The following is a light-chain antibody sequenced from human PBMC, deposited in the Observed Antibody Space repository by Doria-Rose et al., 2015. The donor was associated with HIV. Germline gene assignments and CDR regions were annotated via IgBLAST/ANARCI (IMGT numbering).Light chain of an antibody. CDR2: DGS. CDR3: HQYGTSWT. J-gene: IGKJ1*01. CDR1: QSFSSTY. Sequence: EIVLTQSPGTLSLSPGERATLSCRASQSFSSTYLAWYQQQPGKAPSLLIYDGSTRAAGIPDRFIASGSGTDSTLTISRLEPEDFALYYWHQYGTSWTFDQGTKVEI. V-gene: IGKV3-20*01.